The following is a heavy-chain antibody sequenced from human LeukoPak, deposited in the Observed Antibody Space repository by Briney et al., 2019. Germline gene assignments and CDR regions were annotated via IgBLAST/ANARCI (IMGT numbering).Heavy chain of an antibody. D-gene: IGHD6-19*01. CDR3: AKGRSGWYVLDY. V-gene: IGHV3-43*01. CDR1: GFTFDDYT. CDR2: ISWDGVST. J-gene: IGHJ4*02. Sequence: PGGPLRLSCAASGFTFDDYTMHWVRQAPGKGLEWVSLISWDGVSTHYADSVKGRFTISRDNNKNSLYLQMNGLRTEDTALYYCAKGRSGWYVLDYWGQGTLVTVSS.